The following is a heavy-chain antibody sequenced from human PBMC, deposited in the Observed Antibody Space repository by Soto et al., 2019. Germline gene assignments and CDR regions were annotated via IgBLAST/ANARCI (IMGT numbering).Heavy chain of an antibody. CDR3: AIEGGNLNWFDP. V-gene: IGHV3-48*02. D-gene: IGHD1-26*01. J-gene: IGHJ5*02. CDR1: GFTFSSYS. CDR2: ISSSSSTI. Sequence: EVQLVESGGGLVQPGGSLRLSCAASGFTFSSYSMNWVRQAPGKGLEWVSYISSSSSTIYYAGSVKGRFTITRDNAKNSLYLQMNSLRDEDTAVYYCAIEGGNLNWFDPWGQGTLVTVSS.